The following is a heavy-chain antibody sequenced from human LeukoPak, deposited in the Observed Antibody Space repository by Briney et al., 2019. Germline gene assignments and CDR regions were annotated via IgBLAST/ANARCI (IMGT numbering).Heavy chain of an antibody. CDR3: ARDLPIYGMDV. V-gene: IGHV4-31*03. CDR2: IYYSGST. Sequence: SETLSLACTVSGGSISSGGYYWSWIRQHPGKGLEWIGYIYYSGSTYYNPSLKSRVTISVDTSKNQFSLKLSSVTAADTAVYYCARDLPIYGMDVWGQGTAVTVSS. J-gene: IGHJ6*02. CDR1: GGSISSGGYY.